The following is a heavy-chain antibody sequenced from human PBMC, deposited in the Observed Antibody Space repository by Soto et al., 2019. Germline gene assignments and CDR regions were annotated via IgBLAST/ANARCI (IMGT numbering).Heavy chain of an antibody. CDR2: IYYSGST. D-gene: IGHD5-12*01. J-gene: IGHJ6*03. CDR1: GGSISSYY. V-gene: IGHV4-59*01. Sequence: PSETLSLTCTVSGGSISSYYWSWIRQPPGKGLEWIGYIYYSGSTNYNPSLKSRVTISVDTSKNQFSLKLSSVTAADTAVYYCARLYSGYDYYYYMDVWGKGTTVTVS. CDR3: ARLYSGYDYYYYMDV.